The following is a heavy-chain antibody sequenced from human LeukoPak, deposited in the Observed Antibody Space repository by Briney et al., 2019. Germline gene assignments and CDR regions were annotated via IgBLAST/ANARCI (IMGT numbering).Heavy chain of an antibody. CDR2: IYYSGST. D-gene: IGHD6-19*01. V-gene: IGHV4-39*01. Sequence: SETLSLTCTVSGGSISSSSYYWGWTRQPPGKGLEWIGSIYYSGSTYYNPSLKSRVTISINTSKNQFSLKLSSVTAADTAVYYCARQVAGRGNWFDPWGQGTLVTVSS. J-gene: IGHJ5*02. CDR1: GGSISSSSYY. CDR3: ARQVAGRGNWFDP.